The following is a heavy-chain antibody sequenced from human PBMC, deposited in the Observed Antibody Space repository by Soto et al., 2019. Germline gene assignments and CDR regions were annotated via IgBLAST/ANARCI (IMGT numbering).Heavy chain of an antibody. Sequence: QVQLQESGPGLVKPSQTLSLTCTVSGGSISSGGYYWSWIRQHPGKGLEWIGYIYYSGSTYYNPSLKTRVTISVDTSKNQFSVKLSSVTAADTAVYYCARSIYDILTGYYTDYYYGMDVWGQGTTVTVSS. CDR3: ARSIYDILTGYYTDYYYGMDV. CDR2: IYYSGST. J-gene: IGHJ6*02. D-gene: IGHD3-9*01. V-gene: IGHV4-31*03. CDR1: GGSISSGGYY.